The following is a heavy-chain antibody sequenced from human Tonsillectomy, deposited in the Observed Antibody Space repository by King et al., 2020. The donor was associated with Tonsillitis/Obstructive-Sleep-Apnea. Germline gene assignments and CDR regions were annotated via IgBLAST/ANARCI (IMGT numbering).Heavy chain of an antibody. CDR3: ARSSRWSFVYNYYMDV. D-gene: IGHD6-13*01. V-gene: IGHV5-51*01. Sequence: QLVQSGVEVKKPGESLKISCKASGYSFSDYWIDWVRQMPGKGLEWMGIINPADSNTRYSPSFQGQVTISADKSISTVYLQWSSLKASDAAVYYCARSSRWSFVYNYYMDVWGKGTTVTVSS. CDR1: GYSFSDYW. CDR2: INPADSNT. J-gene: IGHJ6*03.